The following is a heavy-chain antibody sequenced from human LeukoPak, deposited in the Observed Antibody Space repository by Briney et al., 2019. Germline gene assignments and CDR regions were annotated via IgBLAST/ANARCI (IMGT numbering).Heavy chain of an antibody. Sequence: GASVKVSCKASGGAFSSYAISWVRQAPGQGLEWMGWISAYNGNTNYAQKLQGRVTITTDTSTSTAYMELRSLRSDDTAVYYCARGMYSGSYYPLDYWGQGTLVTVSS. CDR3: ARGMYSGSYYPLDY. V-gene: IGHV1-18*01. CDR2: ISAYNGNT. D-gene: IGHD1-26*01. CDR1: GGAFSSYA. J-gene: IGHJ4*02.